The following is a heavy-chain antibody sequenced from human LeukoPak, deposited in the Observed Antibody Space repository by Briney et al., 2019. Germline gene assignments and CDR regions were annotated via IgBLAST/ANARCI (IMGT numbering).Heavy chain of an antibody. CDR3: ARDAHLYDFWSGYYLPGYYFDY. CDR2: INHSGST. Sequence: SETLSLTCAVYGGSFSGYYWSWIRQPPGKGLEWIGEINHSGSTNYNPSLKSRVTISVDRSKNQFSLKLTPVTAADTAVYYCARDAHLYDFWSGYYLPGYYFDYWGQGTLVTVSS. J-gene: IGHJ4*02. V-gene: IGHV4-34*01. CDR1: GGSFSGYY. D-gene: IGHD3-3*01.